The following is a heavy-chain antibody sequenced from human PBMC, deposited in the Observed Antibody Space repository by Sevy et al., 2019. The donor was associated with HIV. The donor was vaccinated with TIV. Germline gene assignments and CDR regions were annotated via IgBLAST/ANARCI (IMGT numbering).Heavy chain of an antibody. CDR2: IFSSSSWI. Sequence: GGSLRLSCAASGFIFSDYNMNWVRQAPGKGLEWVSFIFSSSSWIYYADSVKGRFTISRDNTKNSLYLQMNSLRAEDTAVYYCTRDKTILEGRYGMDVWGQGTTVTVSS. CDR3: TRDKTILEGRYGMDV. CDR1: GFIFSDYN. J-gene: IGHJ6*02. D-gene: IGHD3-3*01. V-gene: IGHV3-21*01.